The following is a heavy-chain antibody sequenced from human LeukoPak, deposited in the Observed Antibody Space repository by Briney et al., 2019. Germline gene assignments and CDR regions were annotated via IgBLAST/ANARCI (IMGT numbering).Heavy chain of an antibody. D-gene: IGHD3-22*01. CDR3: ARDSHKFDSSGYYPDAFDI. V-gene: IGHV3-48*03. Sequence: GGSLRLSCAASGFTSSSYEMNWVRQAPGKGLEWVSYISSSGSSIYYADSVKGRFTISRDNAKKSLYLQMHSLRAEDTAVYYCARDSHKFDSSGYYPDAFDIWGQGTMVTVSS. CDR2: ISSSGSSI. J-gene: IGHJ3*02. CDR1: GFTSSSYE.